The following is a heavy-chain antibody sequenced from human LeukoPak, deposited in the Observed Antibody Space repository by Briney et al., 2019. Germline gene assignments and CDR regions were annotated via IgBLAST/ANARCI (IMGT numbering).Heavy chain of an antibody. D-gene: IGHD5-24*01. V-gene: IGHV3-23*01. J-gene: IGHJ4*02. Sequence: GGSLRLSCAASGFTFSNYGMSWVRQAPGKGLEWISAISGSGGTTYYADSVKGQFTISRDNSNNTLYLQLNSLRVEDTAVYYCAKDDRWLQFCCWGQGTLVTVSA. CDR2: ISGSGGTT. CDR3: AKDDRWLQFCC. CDR1: GFTFSNYG.